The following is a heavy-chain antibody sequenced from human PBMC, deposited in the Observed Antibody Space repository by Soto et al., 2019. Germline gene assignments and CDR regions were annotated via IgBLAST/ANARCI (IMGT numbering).Heavy chain of an antibody. CDR3: ARGTFGEYYYYYGMDV. D-gene: IGHD3-10*01. V-gene: IGHV1-69*06. CDR2: IIPIFGTA. CDR1: GGTFSSYA. Sequence: QVQLVQSGAEVKKPGSSVKVSCKASGGTFSSYAISWVRQAPGQGLEWMGGIIPIFGTANYAQKFQGRVTITADKSTSTAYMELSSLRSEDTAVYDCARGTFGEYYYYYGMDVWGQGTTVTVSS. J-gene: IGHJ6*02.